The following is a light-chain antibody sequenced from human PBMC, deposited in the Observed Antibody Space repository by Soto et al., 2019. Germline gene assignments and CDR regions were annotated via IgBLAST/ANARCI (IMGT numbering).Light chain of an antibody. Sequence: QSVLTQPRSVSGSPGQSVTISCTGTSSDVGAYDYVSWYRQDPGKAPKLMIYNVNKRPSGVPDHFSGAKSGNTASLTISGLQAEDEAEYYCSSYAGTYTWVFGGGTKLTVL. V-gene: IGLV2-11*01. CDR2: NVN. CDR3: SSYAGTYTWV. CDR1: SSDVGAYDY. J-gene: IGLJ3*02.